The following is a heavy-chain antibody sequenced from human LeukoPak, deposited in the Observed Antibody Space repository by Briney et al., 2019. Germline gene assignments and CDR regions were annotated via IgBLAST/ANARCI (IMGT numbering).Heavy chain of an antibody. V-gene: IGHV4-4*02. CDR2: VHLSGAT. J-gene: IGHJ4*02. Sequence: PSGTLSLTCAVSGGSITTTNWWSWVRQPPGKGLEWIGEVHLSGATNYNPSLESRVSMSIDKSKNPLSLEVTSVTAADTAIYHCTRESGAFSPFGFWGQGTLLTVSS. CDR3: TRESGAFSPFGF. D-gene: IGHD1-26*01. CDR1: GGSITTTNW.